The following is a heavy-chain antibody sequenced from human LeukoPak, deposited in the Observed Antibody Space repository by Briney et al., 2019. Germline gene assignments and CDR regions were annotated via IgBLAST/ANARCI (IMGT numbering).Heavy chain of an antibody. CDR2: INPNSGGT. V-gene: IGHV1-2*02. CDR3: ARDPGEGIAVAGGDD. D-gene: IGHD6-19*01. CDR1: GYTFTGYY. J-gene: IGHJ1*01. Sequence: ASVKVSFTASGYTFTGYYMHWVRQAPGQGLEWMGWINPNSGGTNYAQKFQGRATMTRDTSISTAYMELSRLRPDDTAVYYCARDPGEGIAVAGGDDWSQGRLDTVSS.